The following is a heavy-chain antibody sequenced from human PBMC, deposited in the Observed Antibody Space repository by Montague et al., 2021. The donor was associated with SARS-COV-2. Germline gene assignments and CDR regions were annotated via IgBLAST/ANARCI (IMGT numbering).Heavy chain of an antibody. D-gene: IGHD3-9*01. V-gene: IGHV4-39*01. CDR2: ISNGGRT. J-gene: IGHJ4*02. CDR1: GGSFDSDNFF. CDR3: ARHRRYDVVTYYPDF. Sequence: SETLSLTCSVSGGSFDSDNFFWGWIRQPPGKRLEWIGVISNGGRTFDNPSLESRVTISVHTSRNQSSLNVKSVTAADTAVYYCARHRRYDVVTYYPDFWGQGILVAVSS.